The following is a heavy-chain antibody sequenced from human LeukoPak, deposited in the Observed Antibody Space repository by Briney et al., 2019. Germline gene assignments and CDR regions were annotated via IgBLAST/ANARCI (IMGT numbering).Heavy chain of an antibody. V-gene: IGHV4-39*01. Sequence: SETLSLTCTVSGGSISSSSYSWGWIRQPPGKGLEWIGSIYYSGSTYYNPSLKSRVTISVDTSKNQFSLKLSSVTAADTAVYYCASTYYDSSGYYYTTWFDPWGQGTLVTVSS. CDR1: GGSISSSSYS. D-gene: IGHD3-22*01. CDR2: IYYSGST. J-gene: IGHJ5*02. CDR3: ASTYYDSSGYYYTTWFDP.